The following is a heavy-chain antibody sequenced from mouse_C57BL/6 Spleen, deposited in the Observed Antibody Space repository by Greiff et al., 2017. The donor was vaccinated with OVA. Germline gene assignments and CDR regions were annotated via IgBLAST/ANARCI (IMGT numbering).Heavy chain of an antibody. CDR2: ILPGSGST. Sequence: QVQLKQSGAELMKPGASVKLSCKATGYTFTGYWIEWVKQRPGHGLEWIGEILPGSGSTNYYEKFKGKATFTADTSSNTAYMQLSSLTTEDSAIYYCARGGSFDYWGQGTTLTVSS. CDR1: GYTFTGYW. J-gene: IGHJ2*01. CDR3: ARGGSFDY. V-gene: IGHV1-9*01.